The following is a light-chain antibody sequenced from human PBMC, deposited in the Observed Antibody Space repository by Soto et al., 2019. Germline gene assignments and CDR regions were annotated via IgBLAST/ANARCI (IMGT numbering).Light chain of an antibody. CDR1: QSVDIN. Sequence: IVLTQSPATLSVSPGERVTLSCRASQSVDINLAWYQQKPGQAPRLLIYGASTRATDMSGTFSGRGSGTEFTLTISNVRPEDFAVYYCQQYNDWPLTFGGGTKVDIK. J-gene: IGKJ4*01. CDR3: QQYNDWPLT. V-gene: IGKV3-15*01. CDR2: GAS.